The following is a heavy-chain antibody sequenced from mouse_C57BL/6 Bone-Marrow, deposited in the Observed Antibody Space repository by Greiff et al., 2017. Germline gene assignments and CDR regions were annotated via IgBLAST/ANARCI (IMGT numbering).Heavy chain of an antibody. Sequence: VQLQQSGAELVRPGASVKLSCTASGFNIKDDYMHWVKQRPEQGLAWIGWIDPENGDTEYASKFQGKATITADTSSNTAYLQLSSLTSEDTAVYYCTALITTVVATDFYAMDYWGQGTSVTVSS. V-gene: IGHV14-4*01. CDR1: GFNIKDDY. J-gene: IGHJ4*01. CDR2: IDPENGDT. CDR3: TALITTVVATDFYAMDY. D-gene: IGHD1-1*01.